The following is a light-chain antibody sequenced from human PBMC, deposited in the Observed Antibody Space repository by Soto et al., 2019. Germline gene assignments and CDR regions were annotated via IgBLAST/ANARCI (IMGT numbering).Light chain of an antibody. V-gene: IGLV1-40*01. CDR3: QSYDSTMSARYV. J-gene: IGLJ1*01. CDR1: SSNIGADYD. Sequence: QSVLTQPPSVSGSPGKRVTISCTGSSSNIGADYDVHWYQQRPGTAPKLLIFGNINRPSVVPDRFSASKSGTSASLAITARQAADEGDYYCQSYDSTMSARYVFGTGTKLTVL. CDR2: GNI.